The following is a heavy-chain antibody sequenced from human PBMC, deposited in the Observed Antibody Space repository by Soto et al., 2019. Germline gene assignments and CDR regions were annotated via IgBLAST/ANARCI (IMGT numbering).Heavy chain of an antibody. V-gene: IGHV1-58*01. D-gene: IGHD2-15*01. CDR2: IVVGSGNT. J-gene: IGHJ6*02. CDR3: AALLGYCSGGGCYSYYYGMDV. Sequence: SVKVSCKASGFTFTSSAVQWVRQARGQRLEWIGWIVVGSGNTNYAQKFQERVTITRDMSTSTAYMELSSLRSEDTAVYYCAALLGYCSGGGCYSYYYGMDVWG. CDR1: GFTFTSSA.